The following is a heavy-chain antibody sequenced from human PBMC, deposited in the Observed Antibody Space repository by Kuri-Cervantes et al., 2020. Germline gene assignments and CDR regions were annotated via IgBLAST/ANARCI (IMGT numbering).Heavy chain of an antibody. CDR1: GFTVSSNY. Sequence: GSLRLSCAASGFTVSSNYMNWVRQAPGKGLEWIGRVDHRGGTNYNPSLRSRVTISIDKSKNHFSLSLTSVTAADTATYYCARSAHMGLKIWGQGTLVTVSS. V-gene: IGHV4-34*01. CDR3: ARSAHMGLKI. CDR2: VDHRGGT. D-gene: IGHD4/OR15-4a*01. J-gene: IGHJ4*03.